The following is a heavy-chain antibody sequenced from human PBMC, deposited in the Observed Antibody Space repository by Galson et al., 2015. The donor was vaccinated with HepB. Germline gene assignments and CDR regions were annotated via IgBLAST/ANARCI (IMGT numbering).Heavy chain of an antibody. CDR3: AREGHYYGSGSYSDFGYYYGMDV. Sequence: SVKVSCKASGYTFGGYYMNWVRQAPGQGLEWMGWINTNTGNPTYAQGFTGRFVFSLDTSVSTAYLQISSLEAEDTAVYYCAREGHYYGSGSYSDFGYYYGMDVWGQGTTVTVSS. CDR1: GYTFGGYY. CDR2: INTNTGNP. V-gene: IGHV7-4-1*02. J-gene: IGHJ6*02. D-gene: IGHD3-10*01.